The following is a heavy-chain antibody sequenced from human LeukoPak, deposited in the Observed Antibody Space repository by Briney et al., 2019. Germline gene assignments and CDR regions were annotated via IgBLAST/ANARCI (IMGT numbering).Heavy chain of an antibody. Sequence: GASVKVSCKAFGYTFTSNYMHWVRQAPGQGPEWMGVISPSGGSTTYAQKFQGRVTLTRDMSTSTDYLELSSLRSEDTAVYYCARVMEEHDYGDYSFDYWGQGTLVTVSS. CDR2: ISPSGGST. V-gene: IGHV1-46*01. D-gene: IGHD4-17*01. CDR1: GYTFTSNY. CDR3: ARVMEEHDYGDYSFDY. J-gene: IGHJ4*02.